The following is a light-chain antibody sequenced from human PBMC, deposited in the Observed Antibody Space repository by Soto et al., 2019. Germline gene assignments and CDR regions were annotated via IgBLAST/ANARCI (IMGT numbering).Light chain of an antibody. CDR1: QSISNN. CDR2: GAS. Sequence: EIVMTQSPATLSVSPGERATLSCRASQSISNNLAWYQQKPGQAPRLLIYGASARATDVPTRFSGSGSGTDFTLTISSLLSEDFAVYYCQQYNNLPRTFGQGTKGEIK. V-gene: IGKV3-15*01. CDR3: QQYNNLPRT. J-gene: IGKJ1*01.